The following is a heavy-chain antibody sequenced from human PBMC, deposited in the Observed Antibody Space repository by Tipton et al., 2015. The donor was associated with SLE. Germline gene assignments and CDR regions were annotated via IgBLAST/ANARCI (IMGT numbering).Heavy chain of an antibody. J-gene: IGHJ3*02. CDR1: GGSFSGYY. CDR3: ARGERLGIRDAFDI. V-gene: IGHV4-34*01. CDR2: INHSGST. D-gene: IGHD1-1*01. Sequence: TLSLTCTVYGGSFSGYYWSWIRLPPGKGLEWIGEINHSGSTNYNPSLKSRVTISVDTSKNQFSLKLSSVTAADTAVYYCARGERLGIRDAFDIWGQGTMVTVSS.